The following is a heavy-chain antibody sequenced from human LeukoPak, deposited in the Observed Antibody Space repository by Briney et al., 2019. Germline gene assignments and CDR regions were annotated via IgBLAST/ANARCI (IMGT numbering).Heavy chain of an antibody. V-gene: IGHV4-4*02. CDR1: GASISSNNW. D-gene: IGHD6-19*01. CDR2: IYYSGST. J-gene: IGHJ4*02. CDR3: AAAAVAVDY. Sequence: SETLSLTCAVSGASISSNNWWNWVRQPPGKGLEWIGEIYYSGSTNYSPSLKSRITISVDKSKNHFSLKLTSVTAADTAIYYCAAAAVAVDYWGQGTLVTVSS.